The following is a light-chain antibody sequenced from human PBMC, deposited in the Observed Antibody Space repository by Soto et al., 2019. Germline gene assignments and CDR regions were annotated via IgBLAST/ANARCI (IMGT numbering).Light chain of an antibody. CDR2: AAS. Sequence: AIQITQSPSSLSASVGDRVTITCRASQGIRNDLGWYQQKPGKAPNLLIYAASSLRSGVPSRFSGTGSGTDFTLTISSLQPEDSATYYCLQDYNYPRTFGQGTKVDI. J-gene: IGKJ1*01. CDR3: LQDYNYPRT. V-gene: IGKV1-6*01. CDR1: QGIRND.